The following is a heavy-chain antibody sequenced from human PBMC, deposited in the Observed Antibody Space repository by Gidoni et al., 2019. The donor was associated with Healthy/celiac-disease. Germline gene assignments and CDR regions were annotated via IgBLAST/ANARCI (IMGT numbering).Heavy chain of an antibody. J-gene: IGHJ6*03. V-gene: IGHV3-15*01. CDR1: GFTFSNAW. Sequence: EVQLVESGGGLVKPGGSLRLSCAASGFTFSNAWMSWVRQAPGKGLEWVGRIKSKTDGGTTDYAAPVKGRFTISRDDSKNTLYLQMNSLKTEDTAVYYCTTDSYGFVYYYYYYMDVWGKGTTVTVSS. CDR3: TTDSYGFVYYYYYYMDV. CDR2: IKSKTDGGTT. D-gene: IGHD5-18*01.